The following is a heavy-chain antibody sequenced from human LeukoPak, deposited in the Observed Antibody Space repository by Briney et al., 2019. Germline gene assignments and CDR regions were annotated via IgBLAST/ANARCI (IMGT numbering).Heavy chain of an antibody. J-gene: IGHJ5*02. Sequence: SETLSLTCTVSGGSVSSGSYYWSWIRQPPGKGLEWIGYIYYSGSTNYNPSLKSRVTISVDTSKNQFSLKLSSVTAADTAVYYRARVGYNWFDPWGQGTLVTVSS. CDR2: IYYSGST. D-gene: IGHD3-16*01. CDR1: GGSVSSGSYY. V-gene: IGHV4-61*01. CDR3: ARVGYNWFDP.